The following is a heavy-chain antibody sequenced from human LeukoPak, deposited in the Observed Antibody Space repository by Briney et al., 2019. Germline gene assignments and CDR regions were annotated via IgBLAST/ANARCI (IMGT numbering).Heavy chain of an antibody. J-gene: IGHJ5*02. CDR2: INPSGGST. CDR3: ARESPPHRWFDP. V-gene: IGHV1-46*01. Sequence: GASVNVSCKASGYTFISYYIHWVRQAPGQGLEWMGIINPSGGSTSYAQKFQGRVTMTRDTSTSTVYMELSSLRSEDTAVYFCARESPPHRWFDPWGQGTLVTVSS. CDR1: GYTFISYY.